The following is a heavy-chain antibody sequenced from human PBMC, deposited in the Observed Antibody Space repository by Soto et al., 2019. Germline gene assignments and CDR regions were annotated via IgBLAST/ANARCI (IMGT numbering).Heavy chain of an antibody. D-gene: IGHD4-17*01. CDR1: GYSFTSYW. CDR3: ARSTYGGNSGFDY. J-gene: IGHJ4*02. CDR2: IYPGDSDT. Sequence: KSPGESLKISCKSSGYSFTSYWIGWGRQMPGKGLEWMGIIYPGDSDTRYSPSFQGQVTISADKSISTAYLQWSSLKASDTAMYYCARSTYGGNSGFDYWGQGTLVTVSS. V-gene: IGHV5-51*01.